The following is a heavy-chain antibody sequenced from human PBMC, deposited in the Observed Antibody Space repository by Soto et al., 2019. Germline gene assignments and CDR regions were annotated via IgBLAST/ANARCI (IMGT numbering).Heavy chain of an antibody. J-gene: IGHJ4*02. CDR3: VRDLDGSGSYYTDH. CDR2: ISPYNGNT. D-gene: IGHD3-10*01. Sequence: GASVKVSCKACGYIFITYGISWVGQAAGQGLEWMGRISPYNGNTNYAQNLQGRVTMTTDTSTSTAYMELRSLRSDDTAVYYCVRDLDGSGSYYTDHLGPGTHVTVSS. CDR1: GYIFITYG. V-gene: IGHV1-18*01.